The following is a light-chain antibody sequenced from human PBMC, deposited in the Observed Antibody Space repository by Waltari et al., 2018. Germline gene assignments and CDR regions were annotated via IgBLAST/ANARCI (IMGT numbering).Light chain of an antibody. CDR3: AAWDDSLNGWV. CDR1: SSNIGSYT. CDR2: DNI. J-gene: IGLJ3*02. V-gene: IGLV1-44*01. Sequence: QSVLTQPPSASGTPGQRVTISCSGNSSNIGSYTVNWYQQLPGTAPKLLIYDNIRRPSVVPDRFSGSKSGTSASLAISGLQSEDEADYYCAAWDDSLNGWVFGGGSKLTVL.